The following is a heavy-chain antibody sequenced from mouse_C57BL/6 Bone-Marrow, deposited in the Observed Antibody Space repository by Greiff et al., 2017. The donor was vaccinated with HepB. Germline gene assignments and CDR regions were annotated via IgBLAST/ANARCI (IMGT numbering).Heavy chain of an antibody. CDR3: ARSPTGYFDY. CDR2: IRNKANGYTT. D-gene: IGHD4-1*02. V-gene: IGHV7-3*01. Sequence: DVMLVESGGGLVQPGGSLSLSCAASGFTFTDYYMSWVRQPPGKALEWLGFIRNKANGYTTEYSASVKGRFTISRDNSQSILYLQMNALRAEDSATYYCARSPTGYFDYWGQGTTLTVSS. J-gene: IGHJ2*01. CDR1: GFTFTDYY.